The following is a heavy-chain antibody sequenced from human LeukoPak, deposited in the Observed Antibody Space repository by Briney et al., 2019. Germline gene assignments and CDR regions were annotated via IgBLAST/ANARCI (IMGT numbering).Heavy chain of an antibody. CDR3: MGYCSSTSCSIDY. CDR1: GFTVSSNY. J-gene: IGHJ4*02. V-gene: IGHV3-53*04. CDR2: IYTSGST. Sequence: GGSLRLSCAASGFTVSSNYMSWVRQAPGKGLEWVSVIYTSGSTYYADSVRGRFTISRHNSKNTLYLQMNSLRAEDTAVYYCMGYCSSTSCSIDYWGQGTLVTVSS. D-gene: IGHD2-2*01.